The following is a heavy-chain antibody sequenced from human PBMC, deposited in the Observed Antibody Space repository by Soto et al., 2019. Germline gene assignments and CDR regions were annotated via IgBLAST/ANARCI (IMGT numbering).Heavy chain of an antibody. V-gene: IGHV3-33*01. D-gene: IGHD6-19*01. CDR1: GFTFSSYG. CDR3: ARDQQWLVRFYFDF. J-gene: IGHJ4*02. Sequence: GGSLRLSCAASGFTFSSYGMHWVRQSPGKGLEWVAVIWYDGSNKYYADSVKGRFTISRDNSKNTLYLQMNSLRAEDTAVYYCARDQQWLVRFYFDFWGQGTLVTVSS. CDR2: IWYDGSNK.